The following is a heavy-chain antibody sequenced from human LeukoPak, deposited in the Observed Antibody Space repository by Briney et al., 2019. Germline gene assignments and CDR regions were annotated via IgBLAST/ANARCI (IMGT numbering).Heavy chain of an antibody. J-gene: IGHJ3*02. V-gene: IGHV3-53*01. D-gene: IGHD3-22*01. CDR1: GFTVSSNY. CDR3: AREDYDSSEKGAFDI. CDR2: IYSGGST. Sequence: PGGSLRLSCAASGFTVSSNYMSWVRQAPGKGLEWVSVIYSGGSTYYADSVKGRFTISRDNSKNTLYLQMNSLRAEDTAVYYCAREDYDSSEKGAFDIWGQGTMVTVSS.